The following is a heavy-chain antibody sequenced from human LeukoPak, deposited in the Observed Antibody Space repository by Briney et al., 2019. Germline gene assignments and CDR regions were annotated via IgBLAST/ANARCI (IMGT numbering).Heavy chain of an antibody. D-gene: IGHD5-24*01. V-gene: IGHV3-30*04. CDR1: GFTFSSYA. Sequence: PGRSLRLSCAASGFTFSSYAIHWVRQAPGKGPEWVAVLSHDGSYKSYADSVKGRFIISRDNSKNTLSLQMNSLRVEDTAVYYCARDRIEMTTIRGFDCWGQGTLVTVSS. CDR2: LSHDGSYK. CDR3: ARDRIEMTTIRGFDC. J-gene: IGHJ4*02.